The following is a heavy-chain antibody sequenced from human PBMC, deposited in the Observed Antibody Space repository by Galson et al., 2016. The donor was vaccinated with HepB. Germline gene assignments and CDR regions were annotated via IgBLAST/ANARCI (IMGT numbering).Heavy chain of an antibody. CDR3: TGAAKVDQGFYYYAMDV. CDR1: AFTFSNSA. CDR2: VAFGGRKK. D-gene: IGHD4-23*01. V-gene: IGHV3-30*04. J-gene: IGHJ6*02. Sequence: SLRLSCEASAFTFSNSAMHWVRQAPGKRLEWVAVVAFGGRKKYYADYMQGRFTISRDNAKNTLYMQMTSLRAEDTAVYYCTGAAKVDQGFYYYAMDVWGQGTTVTVSS.